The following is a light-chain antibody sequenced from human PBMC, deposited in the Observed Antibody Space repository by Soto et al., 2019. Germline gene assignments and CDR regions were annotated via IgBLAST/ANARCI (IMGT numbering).Light chain of an antibody. CDR1: SSDVGGYNY. CDR3: SSYTSSSTRV. J-gene: IGLJ1*01. CDR2: DVS. Sequence: QPALTQPASVSGSPGQSITISCTETSSDVGGYNYVSWYQQHPGKAPKLMIYDVSNRPSGVSNRFSGSKSGNTASLTISGLQAEDEADYYCSSYTSSSTRVFGTGTKVTVL. V-gene: IGLV2-14*01.